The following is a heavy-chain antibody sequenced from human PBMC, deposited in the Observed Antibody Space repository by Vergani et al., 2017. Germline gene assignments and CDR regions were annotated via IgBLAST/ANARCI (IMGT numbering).Heavy chain of an antibody. CDR2: ISGSGGST. J-gene: IGHJ6*02. V-gene: IGHV3-23*01. CDR1: GFTFSSYA. CDR3: AKARQPSSGWFGLDYYYYGMDV. D-gene: IGHD6-13*01. Sequence: EVQLLESGGGLVQPGGSLRLSCAASGFTFSSYAMSWVRQAPGKGLEWVSAISGSGGSTYYADSVKGRFTISRDNSKNTLYLQMNSLRAEDTAVYYCAKARQPSSGWFGLDYYYYGMDVWGQGTTVTVSS.